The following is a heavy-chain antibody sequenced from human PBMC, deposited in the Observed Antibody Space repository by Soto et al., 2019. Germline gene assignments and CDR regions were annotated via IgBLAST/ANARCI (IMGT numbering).Heavy chain of an antibody. CDR2: ISDSGST. CDR1: GASVTSFY. D-gene: IGHD6-19*01. Sequence: SETLSLTCTVSGASVTSFYWSWIRQAPGKGLEWIGYISDSGSTNYSPSLRSRVTISVDTSKNQFSLKLSSVTAADTAVYYCARQAPHSSGWFWFDPWGQGTLVTVSS. CDR3: ARQAPHSSGWFWFDP. V-gene: IGHV4-59*08. J-gene: IGHJ5*02.